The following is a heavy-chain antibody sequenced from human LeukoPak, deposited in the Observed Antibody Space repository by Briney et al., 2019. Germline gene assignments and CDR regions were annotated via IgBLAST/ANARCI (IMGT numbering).Heavy chain of an antibody. D-gene: IGHD2-2*01. CDR1: GGSISSYY. V-gene: IGHV4-59*01. CDR2: IYYGGST. Sequence: SETLSLTCTVYGGSISSYYWSWIRQPPGKVLEWIGYIYYGGSTNYNPSLKSRVTISVDKSKNQFALNLSSVTAADTAVYYCASVTEYCSSTSCLFDPWGQGTLVTVSS. CDR3: ASVTEYCSSTSCLFDP. J-gene: IGHJ5*02.